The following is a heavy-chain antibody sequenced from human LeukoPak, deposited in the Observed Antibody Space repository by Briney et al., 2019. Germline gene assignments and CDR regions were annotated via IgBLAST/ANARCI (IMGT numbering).Heavy chain of an antibody. V-gene: IGHV3-23*01. CDR1: GFTFRNYA. CDR3: AKGITMIVVAYAFDI. CDR2: ISSSGGST. J-gene: IGHJ3*02. D-gene: IGHD3-22*01. Sequence: PGGSLRLSCAASGFTFRNYAMSWVRQAPGKGLEGVSAISSSGGSTYYADSVKGRFTISRDNSKNTLYLQMNSLRAEDTAVYYCAKGITMIVVAYAFDIWGQGTMVTVSS.